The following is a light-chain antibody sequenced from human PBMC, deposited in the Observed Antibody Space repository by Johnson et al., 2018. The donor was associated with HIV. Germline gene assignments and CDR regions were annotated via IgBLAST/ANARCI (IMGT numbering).Light chain of an antibody. CDR2: ENN. CDR1: SSNIGNNY. V-gene: IGLV1-51*01. Sequence: QSVLTQPPSVSAAPGQKVTISCSGSSSNIGNNYVSWYQQLPGTAPKLLIYENNKRSSGIPDRFSGSKSGTSATLGITGLQIGDEADYYCGTWDSSLSGGVFGSGTKVTVL. CDR3: GTWDSSLSGGV. J-gene: IGLJ1*01.